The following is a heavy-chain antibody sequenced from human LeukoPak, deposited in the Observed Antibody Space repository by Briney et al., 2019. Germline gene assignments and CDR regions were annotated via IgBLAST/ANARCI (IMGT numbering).Heavy chain of an antibody. J-gene: IGHJ5*02. CDR2: INHSGST. CDR1: GGSFSGYY. Sequence: SETLSLTCAVYGGSFSGYYWSWIRQPPGKGLEWIGEINHSGSTNYNPSLKSRVTISVDTSKNQFSLKLSSVTAADTAVYYCARSGSSWYNWFDPWGQGTLVTVSS. D-gene: IGHD6-13*01. CDR3: ARSGSSWYNWFDP. V-gene: IGHV4-34*01.